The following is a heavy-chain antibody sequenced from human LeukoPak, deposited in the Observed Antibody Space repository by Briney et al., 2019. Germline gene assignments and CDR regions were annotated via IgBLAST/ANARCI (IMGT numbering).Heavy chain of an antibody. D-gene: IGHD3-10*01. Sequence: ASVKVSCKVSGYTLTELSMHWARQAPGKGLEWMGGFDPEDGETIYAQKFQGRVTMTEDTSTDTAYMELSSLRSEDTAVYYCATDGYYYGSGSFIHYYYYGMDVWGQGTTVTVSS. CDR3: ATDGYYYGSGSFIHYYYYGMDV. V-gene: IGHV1-24*01. J-gene: IGHJ6*02. CDR2: FDPEDGET. CDR1: GYTLTELS.